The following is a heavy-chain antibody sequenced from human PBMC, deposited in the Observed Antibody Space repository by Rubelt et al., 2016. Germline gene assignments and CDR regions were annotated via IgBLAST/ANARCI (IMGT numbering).Heavy chain of an antibody. J-gene: IGHJ4*02. CDR1: GFTVSSNY. CDR2: IYTGGST. D-gene: IGHD2-2*01. CDR3: AALVGYCRSTNCFDN. V-gene: IGHV3-66*01. Sequence: EVQLLESGGVLVQPGGSLRVSCAASGFTVSSNYMSWVRQAPGKGLEWVSVIYTGGSTYYADSVKGRFTISRDNSENTLSLQMNSLEAEDTAVYYWAALVGYCRSTNCFDNWGQGSLVTVSS.